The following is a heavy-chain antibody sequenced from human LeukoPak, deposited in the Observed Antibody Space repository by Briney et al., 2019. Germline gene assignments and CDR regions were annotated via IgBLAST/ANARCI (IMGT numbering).Heavy chain of an antibody. CDR2: LSRGGDTT. CDR1: GFTFSAYV. V-gene: IGHV3-23*01. J-gene: IGHJ2*01. D-gene: IGHD3-22*01. CDR3: ARVKESWYFDL. Sequence: GGSLRLSCAASGFTFSAYVMSWVRQAPGKGLEWVSALSRGGDTTYYADSVKGRFTISRENAKNSLYLQMNSLRARDTAVYYCARVKESWYFDLWGRGTLVTVSS.